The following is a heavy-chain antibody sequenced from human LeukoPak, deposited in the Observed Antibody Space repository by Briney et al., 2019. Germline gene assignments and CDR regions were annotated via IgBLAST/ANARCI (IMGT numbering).Heavy chain of an antibody. CDR1: GFTVSSYW. Sequence: PGESLRLSCAASGFTVSSYWIHWVRQAPGKGLVWVSLIRRDGTTSFAASVQGRFTISRDNARNTLYLQMNSLAAEDTAVYYCARDAGQATPFDYWGPGTLVTVSS. CDR2: IRRDGTT. CDR3: ARDAGQATPFDY. V-gene: IGHV3-74*01. D-gene: IGHD2-15*01. J-gene: IGHJ4*02.